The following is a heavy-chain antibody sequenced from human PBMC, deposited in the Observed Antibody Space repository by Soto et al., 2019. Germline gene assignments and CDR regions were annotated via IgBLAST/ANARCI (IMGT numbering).Heavy chain of an antibody. CDR3: ARGGGSGWSYYYYGMDV. V-gene: IGHV6-1*01. CDR1: GDSVSSNSAA. CDR2: TYYRSKWHN. J-gene: IGHJ6*02. D-gene: IGHD6-19*01. Sequence: SQTLSLTCAISGDSVSSNSAAWNWIRQSPSRGLEWLGRTYYRSKWHNDYAVSVKSRITINPDTSKNQFSLQLNSVTPEDTAVYYCARGGGSGWSYYYYGMDVWGQGTTVTVSS.